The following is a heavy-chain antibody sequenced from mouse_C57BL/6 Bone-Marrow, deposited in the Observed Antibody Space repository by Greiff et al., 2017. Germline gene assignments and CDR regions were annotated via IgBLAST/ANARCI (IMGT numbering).Heavy chain of an antibody. Sequence: EVQLQQSGAELVRPGASVKLSCTASGFNIKDDYMHWVKQRPEQGLEWIGWIDPENGDTEYASKFQGKATITADTSSNTAYLQLSSLTSEDTAVYYCASGWVADYWGQGTTLTVSS. CDR1: GFNIKDDY. V-gene: IGHV14-4*01. CDR3: ASGWVADY. CDR2: IDPENGDT. J-gene: IGHJ2*01. D-gene: IGHD1-1*02.